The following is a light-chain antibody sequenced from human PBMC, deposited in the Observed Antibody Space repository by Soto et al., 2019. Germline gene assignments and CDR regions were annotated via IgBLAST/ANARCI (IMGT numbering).Light chain of an antibody. CDR1: QSISTN. CDR3: QHYNNWPPWT. CDR2: GAS. V-gene: IGKV3-15*01. J-gene: IGKJ1*01. Sequence: EVVMTQTPATLSVSPGERATLSCRASQSISTNLAWYQQKPGQAPRLLNYGASTRATGIPARFSGSGSGTEFSLTISSLRSEDFAVYYCQHYNNWPPWTFGQGTKVEIK.